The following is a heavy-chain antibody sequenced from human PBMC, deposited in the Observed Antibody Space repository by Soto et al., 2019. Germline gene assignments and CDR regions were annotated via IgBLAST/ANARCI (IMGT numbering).Heavy chain of an antibody. J-gene: IGHJ6*02. CDR3: ASMPYYYYGMDV. CDR2: MNPNSGNT. D-gene: IGHD2-2*01. CDR1: GYTFTSYD. V-gene: IGHV1-8*01. Sequence: QVQLVQSGAEVKKPGASVKVSCKASGYTFTSYDINWVRQATGQGLEWMGWMNPNSGNTGYAQKFQGKVTMTRNTSISTAYMELSSLRSEDTAVYYCASMPYYYYGMDVWGQGTTVTVSS.